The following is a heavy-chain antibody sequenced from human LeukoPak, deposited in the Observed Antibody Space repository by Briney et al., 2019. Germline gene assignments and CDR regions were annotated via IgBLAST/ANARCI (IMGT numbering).Heavy chain of an antibody. CDR1: GGSISSSSYY. CDR3: ARRLGIAVAGTIAFDV. V-gene: IGHV4-39*01. J-gene: IGHJ3*01. D-gene: IGHD6-19*01. Sequence: SETLSLTCTVSGGSISSSSYYWGWIRQPPGKGLEWIGSIYYSGSTYYSPSLESRVTISVDTSENQFSLKLSSVTAADTAVYYCARRLGIAVAGTIAFDVWGQGTMVTVSS. CDR2: IYYSGST.